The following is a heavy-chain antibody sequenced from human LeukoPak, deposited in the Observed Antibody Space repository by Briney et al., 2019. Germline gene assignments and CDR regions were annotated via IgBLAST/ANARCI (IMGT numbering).Heavy chain of an antibody. D-gene: IGHD3-3*01. J-gene: IGHJ4*02. CDR3: ARDKGDYDFWSGYYVGKTFDY. V-gene: IGHV3-21*01. CDR1: GFTFSSHS. Sequence: GGSLRLSCAASGFTFSSHSMNWVRQAPGKGLEWVSSISSSSSYIYYADSVKGRFTISRHNAKNSLYLQMNTLRAEDTAVYYCARDKGDYDFWSGYYVGKTFDYWGQGTLVTVSS. CDR2: ISSSSSYI.